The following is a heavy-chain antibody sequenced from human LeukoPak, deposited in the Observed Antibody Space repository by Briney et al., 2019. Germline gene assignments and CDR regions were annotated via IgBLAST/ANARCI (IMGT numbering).Heavy chain of an antibody. D-gene: IGHD2-21*02. V-gene: IGHV4-59*08. Sequence: SETLSLTCTVSGGSINYDYWSWIRQSPGKRLEWIGYIHYSGATNYSPSLNSRVTISVDTSKIQFSLKLSSVTAADTALYYCATLRGASTAVFDSWGQGTLVTVSS. CDR2: IHYSGAT. J-gene: IGHJ4*02. CDR3: ATLRGASTAVFDS. CDR1: GGSINYDY.